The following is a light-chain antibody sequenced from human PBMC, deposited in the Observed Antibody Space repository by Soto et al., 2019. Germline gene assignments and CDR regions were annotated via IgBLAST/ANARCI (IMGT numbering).Light chain of an antibody. V-gene: IGKV3-11*01. CDR3: QQYSSSPVT. CDR1: QSVSSY. CDR2: DAS. Sequence: EIVLKQSPATLSLSPGERATLSCRASQSVSSYLAWYQQKPGQAPRLLIYDASNRATGIPARFSGSGSGTDFTLTISRLEPEDFAVYFCQQYSSSPVTFGQGTKVDIK. J-gene: IGKJ1*01.